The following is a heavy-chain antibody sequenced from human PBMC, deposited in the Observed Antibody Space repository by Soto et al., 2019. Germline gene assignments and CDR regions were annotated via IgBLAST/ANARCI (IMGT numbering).Heavy chain of an antibody. D-gene: IGHD6-13*01. CDR3: ARDWGGSCWYNYGKDV. J-gene: IGHJ6*02. CDR2: IKQDGSEK. Sequence: EVQLVESGGGLVQPGGSLRLSCAASGFTFSSYWMSWVRQAPGKGLEWVANIKQDGSEKYYVDSVKGRFTISRDNAKNSLYLQMNSLRAEDTAVYYCARDWGGSCWYNYGKDVWGQGTTVTVSS. V-gene: IGHV3-7*03. CDR1: GFTFSSYW.